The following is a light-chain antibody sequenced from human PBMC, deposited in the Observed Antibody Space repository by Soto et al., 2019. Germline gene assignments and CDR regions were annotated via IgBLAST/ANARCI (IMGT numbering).Light chain of an antibody. J-gene: IGLJ3*02. V-gene: IGLV2-14*01. CDR2: EVS. CDR1: SSDVVGYNY. CDR3: SSYKSSRTRV. Sequence: QSALTQPASVSGSPGQSITISCTGTSSDVVGYNYVSWYPQHPVQAPKLLLYEVSDRPAGVSPRFSRSKSGNTASLTISGVHAEDEADYDCSSYKSSRTRVFVGGTKLPV.